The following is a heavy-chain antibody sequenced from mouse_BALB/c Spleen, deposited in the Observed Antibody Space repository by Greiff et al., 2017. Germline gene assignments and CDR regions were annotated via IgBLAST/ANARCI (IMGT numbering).Heavy chain of an antibody. V-gene: IGHV1-4*02. Sequence: QVQLQQSAAELARPGASVKMSCKASGYTFTSYTMHWVKQRPGQGLEWIGYINPSSGYTEYNQKFKDKTTLTADKSSSTAYMQLSSLTSEDSAVYYCARSERYYGNYWYFDVWGAGTTVTVSS. J-gene: IGHJ1*01. CDR1: GYTFTSYT. CDR3: ARSERYYGNYWYFDV. CDR2: INPSSGYT. D-gene: IGHD2-1*01.